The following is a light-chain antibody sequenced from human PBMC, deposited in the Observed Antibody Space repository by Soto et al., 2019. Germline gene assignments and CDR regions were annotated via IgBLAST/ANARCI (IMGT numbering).Light chain of an antibody. J-gene: IGKJ1*01. V-gene: IGKV3-15*01. CDR1: QSVGSN. Sequence: EIVMTQSPATLSVSPGERFTLSCRASQSVGSNLAWHQQKPGQAPRLLIYGASTGATGIPARFSGSGSGTDFTLTISSLEPEDFAVYYCQQRGNRPPWTFGQGTKVDIK. CDR3: QQRGNRPPWT. CDR2: GAS.